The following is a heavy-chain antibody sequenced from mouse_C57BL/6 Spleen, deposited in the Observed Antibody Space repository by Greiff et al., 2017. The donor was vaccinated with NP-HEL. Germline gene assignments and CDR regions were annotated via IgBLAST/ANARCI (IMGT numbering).Heavy chain of an antibody. J-gene: IGHJ2*01. V-gene: IGHV1-69*01. CDR3: ARGVSYYDYDGGYYFDY. CDR1: GYTFTSYW. CDR2: IDPSDSYT. Sequence: QVQLQQPGAELVMPGASVKLSCKASGYTFTSYWMHWVKQRPGQGLEWIGEIDPSDSYTNYNQKFKGKSTLTVDKSSSTAYMQLSSLTSEDSAVYYCARGVSYYDYDGGYYFDYWGQGTTLTVSS. D-gene: IGHD2-4*01.